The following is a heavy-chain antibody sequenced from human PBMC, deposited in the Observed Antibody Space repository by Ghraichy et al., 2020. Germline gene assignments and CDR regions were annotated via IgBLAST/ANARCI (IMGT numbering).Heavy chain of an antibody. CDR3: AQPRAGVGATRDYYYYGMDV. D-gene: IGHD1-26*01. CDR2: IIPILGIA. V-gene: IGHV1-69*02. Sequence: SVKVSCKASGGTFSSYTISWVRQAPGQGLEWMGRIIPILGIANYAQKFQGRVTITADKSTSTAYMELSSLRSEDTAVYYCAQPRAGVGATRDYYYYGMDVWGQGTTVTVSS. J-gene: IGHJ6*02. CDR1: GGTFSSYT.